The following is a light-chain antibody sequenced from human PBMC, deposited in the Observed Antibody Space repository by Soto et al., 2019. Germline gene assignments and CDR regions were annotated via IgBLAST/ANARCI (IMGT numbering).Light chain of an antibody. J-gene: IGLJ1*01. CDR3: CSYAGSSLYV. CDR1: SGYVGTYSL. V-gene: IGLV2-23*01. Sequence: QSVLAQPASVSGSPGQSITISCTGASGYVGTYSLVSWYQQHPGKAPKVVIYEGHKRPSGVPDRFSGSTSVNTASLTISGLQAEDEADYYCCSYAGSSLYVFGTGTKVTVL. CDR2: EGH.